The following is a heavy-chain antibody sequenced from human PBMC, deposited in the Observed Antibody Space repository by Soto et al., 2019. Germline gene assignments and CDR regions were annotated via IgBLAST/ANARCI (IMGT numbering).Heavy chain of an antibody. CDR1: GGSISSGGYY. CDR3: ARDLYDEKETYYYMDV. J-gene: IGHJ6*03. CDR2: IYYSGST. Sequence: SETLSLTCTVSGGSISSGGYYWSWIRQHPGKGLEWIGYIYYSGSTYYNPSLKSRVTISVDTSKNQFSLKLSSVTAADTAVYYCARDLYDEKETYYYMDVWGKGTTVTVSS. V-gene: IGHV4-31*03. D-gene: IGHD2-2*02.